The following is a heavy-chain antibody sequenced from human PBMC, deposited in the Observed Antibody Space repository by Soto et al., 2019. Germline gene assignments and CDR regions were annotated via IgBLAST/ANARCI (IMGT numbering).Heavy chain of an antibody. CDR2: IRSKANNYAT. CDR3: TRGTYHSNTWYVEC. D-gene: IGHD6-13*01. CDR1: VFNLSGSS. V-gene: IGHV3-73*01. J-gene: IGHJ4*02. Sequence: PGGSLRLSCTASVFNLSGSSMHWVRQASGKGLEWVGRIRSKANNYATAYGASVEGRFTISRDDSKNTVYLQFNNLRTEDTAVYYCTRGTYHSNTWYVECWGQGTLVTVSS.